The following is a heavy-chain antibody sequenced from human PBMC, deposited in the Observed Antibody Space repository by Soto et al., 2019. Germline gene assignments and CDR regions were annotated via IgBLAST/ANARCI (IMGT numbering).Heavy chain of an antibody. CDR2: IYYSGST. D-gene: IGHD4-17*01. V-gene: IGHV4-30-4*01. CDR1: GGSISSGDYY. Sequence: QVQLQELGPGLVKPSQTLSLTCTVSGGSISSGDYYWSWIRQPPGKGLEWSGYIYYSGSTYYNPSHKRRVTISVDTSKNQYSLKLSYVTAADTAVYYCARGATVTTYFDYWGQGTLVTVSS. CDR3: ARGATVTTYFDY. J-gene: IGHJ4*02.